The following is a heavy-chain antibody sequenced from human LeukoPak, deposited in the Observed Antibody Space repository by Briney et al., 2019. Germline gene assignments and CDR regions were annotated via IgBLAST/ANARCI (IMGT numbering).Heavy chain of an antibody. Sequence: SETLSLTCTVSGGSLSSYYRSWIRQPAGKGLEWIGRVYSSGSTNYNPSLRSRVTMSVATSKNQFSLRLNSVAAADTAIYYCAREVRTGDYEGYWGQGILVTVSS. D-gene: IGHD4-17*01. CDR3: AREVRTGDYEGY. V-gene: IGHV4-4*07. CDR1: GGSLSSYY. J-gene: IGHJ4*02. CDR2: VYSSGST.